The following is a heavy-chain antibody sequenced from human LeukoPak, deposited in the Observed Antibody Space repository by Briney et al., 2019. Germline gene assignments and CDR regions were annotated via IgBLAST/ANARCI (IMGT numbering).Heavy chain of an antibody. V-gene: IGHV4-59*08. CDR3: ATRGY. CDR1: GGSTSSDY. CDR2: IYNSGSN. Sequence: SETLSLTCTVSGGSTSSDYWQWIRQSPGKGLEWIGYIYNSGSNNYNPSLKSRVTTSIDTSKNQFSLKLTSVTAADTAVYYCATRGYWGQGTLVTVSS. J-gene: IGHJ4*02. D-gene: IGHD3-10*01.